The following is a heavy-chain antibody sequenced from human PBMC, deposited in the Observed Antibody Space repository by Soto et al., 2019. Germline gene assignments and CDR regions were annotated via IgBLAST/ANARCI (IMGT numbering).Heavy chain of an antibody. CDR1: GGFISSYY. J-gene: IGHJ6*03. Sequence: QVQLQESGPGLVKPLETLSLTCSVSGGFISSYYWSWIRQPPGKGLEWIGNIYYTGSTNYHPSLKSRVPLSDDTSKHQFCLKLRSVTAADTALYYCARGGYCTSTSCFYYYMDVWGKGTTVTVSS. D-gene: IGHD2-2*01. CDR2: IYYTGST. CDR3: ARGGYCTSTSCFYYYMDV. V-gene: IGHV4-59*01.